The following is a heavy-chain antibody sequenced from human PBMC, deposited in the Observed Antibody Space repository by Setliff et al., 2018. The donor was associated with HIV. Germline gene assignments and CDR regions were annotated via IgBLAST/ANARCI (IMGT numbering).Heavy chain of an antibody. Sequence: SETLSLTCTVSGGSINRISYYWGWIRQAPGRGLERIGSIYNSGSTYYNPSLKSRIIISSDTSKNQISLRLTSVTAADTAVYFCARSLAGLMNYFDYWGQGMLVTVSS. J-gene: IGHJ4*02. V-gene: IGHV4-39*01. CDR2: IYNSGST. CDR3: ARSLAGLMNYFDY. D-gene: IGHD6-19*01. CDR1: GGSINRISYY.